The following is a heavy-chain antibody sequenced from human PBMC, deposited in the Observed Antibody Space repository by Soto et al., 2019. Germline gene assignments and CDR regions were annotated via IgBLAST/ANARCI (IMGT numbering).Heavy chain of an antibody. J-gene: IGHJ5*02. Sequence: QVQLVQSGAEVKKPGASVKVSCKASGYTFTGYYMHWVRQAPGQGLEWMGWINPNSGGTNYAQKFQGWVTMTRDTSISTDYMELSRLRSDDTAVYYCARAPTYIPNWFDPWGQGTLVTVSS. CDR1: GYTFTGYY. V-gene: IGHV1-2*04. CDR3: ARAPTYIPNWFDP. D-gene: IGHD1-20*01. CDR2: INPNSGGT.